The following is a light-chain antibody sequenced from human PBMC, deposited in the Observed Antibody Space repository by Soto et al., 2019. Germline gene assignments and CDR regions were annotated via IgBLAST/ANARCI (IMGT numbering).Light chain of an antibody. CDR3: QQYGSSPRT. J-gene: IGKJ1*01. CDR2: GAS. CDR1: QSISSNY. V-gene: IGKV3-20*01. Sequence: EIVLTQSPGTLSISPGERATLSCRASQSISSNYLAWYQQKPGQAPRLLIYGASSRATGIPDRFSGSGSGTDFNLTISRLEAEDFAVYYCQQYGSSPRTFGQGTKVEFK.